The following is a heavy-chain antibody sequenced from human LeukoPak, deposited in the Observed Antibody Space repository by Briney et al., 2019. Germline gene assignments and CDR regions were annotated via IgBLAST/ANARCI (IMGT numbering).Heavy chain of an antibody. Sequence: GGSLRPSCAASGFTFSSYEMNWVRQAPGKGLEWVSYISSSGSTIYYADSVKGRFTISRDNAKNSLYLQMNSLRAEDTAVYYCATLGALVVITHWYFDLWGRGTLVTVSS. D-gene: IGHD3-22*01. CDR1: GFTFSSYE. J-gene: IGHJ2*01. CDR2: ISSSGSTI. V-gene: IGHV3-48*03. CDR3: ATLGALVVITHWYFDL.